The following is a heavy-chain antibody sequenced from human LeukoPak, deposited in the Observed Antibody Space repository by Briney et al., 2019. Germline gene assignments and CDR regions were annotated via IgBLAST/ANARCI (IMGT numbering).Heavy chain of an antibody. CDR2: IIPILGIA. D-gene: IGHD6-19*01. Sequence: GASVKVSCQASASTFTDYYMHWVRQAPGQGLEWMGRIIPILGIANYAQKFQGRVTITADKSTSTAYMELSSLRSEDTAVYYCARTCPIAVAGIYYYYYGMDVWGQGTTVTVSS. V-gene: IGHV1-69*02. CDR1: ASTFTDYY. CDR3: ARTCPIAVAGIYYYYYGMDV. J-gene: IGHJ6*02.